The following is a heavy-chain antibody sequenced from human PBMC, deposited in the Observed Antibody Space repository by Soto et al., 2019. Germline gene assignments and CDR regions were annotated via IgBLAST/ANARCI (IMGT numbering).Heavy chain of an antibody. V-gene: IGHV4-39*01. CDR3: AKNLPKTGRFAY. CDR1: GGSISSSSYY. Sequence: PSETLSLTCTVSGGSISSSSYYWGWIRQPTGKGLEWIGSIYYSGSTYYNPSLKSRVTISVDTSKNQFSLKLSSVTASDTAVYYCAKNLPKTGRFAYWGPGTLVTVSS. J-gene: IGHJ4*02. CDR2: IYYSGST.